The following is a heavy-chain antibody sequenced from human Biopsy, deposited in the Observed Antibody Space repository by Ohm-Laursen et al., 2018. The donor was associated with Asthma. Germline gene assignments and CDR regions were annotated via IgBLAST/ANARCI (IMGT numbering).Heavy chain of an antibody. CDR1: GFSFDDCA. CDR3: AKITTDRQKANNWFDP. V-gene: IGHV3-9*01. D-gene: IGHD3-22*01. CDR2: ISWNSGNI. Sequence: SLRLSCAASGFSFDDCAMHWVRQAPGKGLEWVSSISWNSGNIDYADSVKGRFTISRDNAKNSLYLQMQSLRPEDTAFYYCAKITTDRQKANNWFDPWGQGTLVTVSS. J-gene: IGHJ5*02.